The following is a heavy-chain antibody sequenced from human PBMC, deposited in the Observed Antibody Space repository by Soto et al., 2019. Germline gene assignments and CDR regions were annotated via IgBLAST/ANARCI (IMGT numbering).Heavy chain of an antibody. V-gene: IGHV4-59*13. J-gene: IGHJ4*02. D-gene: IGHD5-12*01. CDR3: ARDPVDGYAFFDY. CDR1: GLSISVYH. CDR2: FHNSGNP. Sequence: SETLSLTCSISGLSISVYHWNWIRQTPWKGGEWIGYFHNSGNPKYSSSLKSRVTISLDMSEGQSSLKLTSVTAADTAVYWCARDPVDGYAFFDYWGQGALVTVS.